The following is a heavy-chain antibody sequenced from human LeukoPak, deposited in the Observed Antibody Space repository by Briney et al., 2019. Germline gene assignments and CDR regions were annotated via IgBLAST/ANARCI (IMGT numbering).Heavy chain of an antibody. J-gene: IGHJ4*02. CDR3: ARVLWGGRLGFDY. V-gene: IGHV4-30-4*01. Sequence: SETLSLTCTVSGGSIGSYYWSWIRQPPGKGLEWIGYIYYSGSTYYNPSLKSRVTISIDTSKNQFSLNLNSVTAADTAVYYCARVLWGGRLGFDYWGQGALVTVSS. D-gene: IGHD2-21*01. CDR2: IYYSGST. CDR1: GGSIGSYY.